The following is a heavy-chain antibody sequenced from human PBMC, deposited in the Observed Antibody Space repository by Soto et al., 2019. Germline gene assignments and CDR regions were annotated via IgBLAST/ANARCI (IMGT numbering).Heavy chain of an antibody. D-gene: IGHD3-22*01. Sequence: DVQLMESGGCLVQPGGSLRLSCAASGFTFSYYWMTWVRQAPGKGLEWVANIRRDGGEEHHVDSVKGRFSVSRDNAKESLYLQMNILRIEDTAVYYWARDATYRDSSFYYEVFDIWGQGTMVTVSS. CDR1: GFTFSYYW. CDR3: ARDATYRDSSFYYEVFDI. V-gene: IGHV3-7*05. J-gene: IGHJ3*02. CDR2: IRRDGGEE.